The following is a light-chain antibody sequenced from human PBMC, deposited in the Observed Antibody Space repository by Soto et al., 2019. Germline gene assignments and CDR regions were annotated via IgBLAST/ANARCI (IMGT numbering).Light chain of an antibody. CDR1: HDVSRN. J-gene: IGKJ4*01. CDR3: QQYNSMLS. Sequence: DIQMTQSPSSLSASEGDRVTITCQSSHDVSRNLNWFQQKPGEAHQILIYDAFNLERGVPSRFSGSGSGTDFTLTISSLQPEDVATYYCQQYNSMLSFGGGTEVEIK. V-gene: IGKV1-33*01. CDR2: DAF.